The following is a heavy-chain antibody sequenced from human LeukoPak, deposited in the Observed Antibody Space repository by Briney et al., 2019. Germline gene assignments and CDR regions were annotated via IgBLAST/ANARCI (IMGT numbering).Heavy chain of an antibody. CDR2: MNPNSGNT. CDR1: GYTFTSYD. CDR3: ASGGSYDSSGYYSFDY. Sequence: ASVKVSCKASGYTFTSYDINWVRQATGQGLEWMGWMNPNSGNTGYAQKFPGRVTMTRNTSISTAYMELSSLRSEDTAVYYCASGGSYDSSGYYSFDYWGQGTLVTVSS. D-gene: IGHD3-22*01. J-gene: IGHJ4*02. V-gene: IGHV1-8*01.